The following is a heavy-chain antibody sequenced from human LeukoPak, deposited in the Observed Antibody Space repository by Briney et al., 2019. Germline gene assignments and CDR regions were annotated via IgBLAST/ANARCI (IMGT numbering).Heavy chain of an antibody. J-gene: IGHJ4*02. CDR1: GYSITSSSW. D-gene: IGHD3-10*01. CDR2: IYHSGTT. CDR3: AKKENVYYYFDY. V-gene: IGHV4-28*01. Sequence: SDTLSLTCAVSGYSITSSSWWGWIRQPPGKGLEWIGYIYHSGTTYYNPSLQSRVTMSVDTSKNQFSLKLSSVTAVDTAVYYCAKKENVYYYFDYWGQGTLVTVSS.